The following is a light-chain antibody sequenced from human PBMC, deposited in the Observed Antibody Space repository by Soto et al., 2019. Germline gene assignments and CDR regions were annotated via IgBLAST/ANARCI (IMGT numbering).Light chain of an antibody. J-gene: IGKJ1*01. CDR3: QQYGRP. V-gene: IGKV3-20*01. CDR1: QSVTSDY. CDR2: GAS. Sequence: EIVLTQSPGTLSLSPGERATLSCRASQSVTSDYLAWYQQKPGQASRLLIHGASSRATGSPDRFRGSGSGTDFTLTISRLEPEDFAVYYCQQYGRPFGQGTKVDIK.